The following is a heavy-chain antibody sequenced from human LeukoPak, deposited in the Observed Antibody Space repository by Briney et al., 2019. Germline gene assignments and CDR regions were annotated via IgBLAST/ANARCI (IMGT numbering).Heavy chain of an antibody. CDR2: ISGIGGST. D-gene: IGHD6-13*01. CDR1: GFTFSSYA. V-gene: IGHV3-23*01. J-gene: IGHJ2*01. CDR3: AKGIAAAPDWYFDL. Sequence: GGSLRLSCVASGFTFSSYAMSWVRQAPGKGLEWVSAISGIGGSTYYADSVKGRFTISRYNPKNTLYLQMNSLRAEDTAVYYCAKGIAAAPDWYFDLWGRGTLVTVSS.